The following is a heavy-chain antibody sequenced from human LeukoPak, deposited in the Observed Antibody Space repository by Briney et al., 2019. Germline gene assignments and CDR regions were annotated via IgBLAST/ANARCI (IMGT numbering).Heavy chain of an antibody. Sequence: GASVKVSCKASGGTFNSYAISWVRQAPGQGLEWMGGIIPIFGTTNYARKFRGRVTLTADKSTRTAYMELSSLRSEDTAVYYCARDAMVRGGYHYNWFDPWGQGTLVTVSS. CDR1: GGTFNSYA. CDR3: ARDAMVRGGYHYNWFDP. V-gene: IGHV1-69*06. CDR2: IIPIFGTT. J-gene: IGHJ5*02. D-gene: IGHD3-10*01.